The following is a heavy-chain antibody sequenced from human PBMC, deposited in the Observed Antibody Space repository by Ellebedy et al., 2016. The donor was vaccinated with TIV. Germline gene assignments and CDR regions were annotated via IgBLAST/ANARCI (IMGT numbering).Heavy chain of an antibody. CDR2: ISTSSTTI. J-gene: IGHJ4*02. D-gene: IGHD1-26*01. Sequence: GGSLRLXXAASGFTFNTYNMNWVRQAPGKGLEWVSYISTSSTTIYYAESVQGRFTISRDNSKNTLYLQMNSLRAEDTAVYYCATFPRGWGSYYSAVNWGQGTLVTVSS. CDR3: ATFPRGWGSYYSAVN. V-gene: IGHV3-48*01. CDR1: GFTFNTYN.